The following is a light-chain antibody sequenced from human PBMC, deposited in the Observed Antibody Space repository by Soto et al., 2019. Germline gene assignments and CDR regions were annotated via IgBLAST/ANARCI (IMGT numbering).Light chain of an antibody. CDR1: NSNIGSGYD. CDR2: GNF. V-gene: IGLV1-40*01. CDR3: QSYDSSLSGWV. J-gene: IGLJ3*02. Sequence: QAVVTQPPSVSGAPGQRVTISCTGSNSNIGSGYDVHWYQQLPGTAPKLLICGNFNRPSGVPDRFSGSQSGTSASLAITGLQAEDEADYYCQSYDSSLSGWVFGGGTKVTVL.